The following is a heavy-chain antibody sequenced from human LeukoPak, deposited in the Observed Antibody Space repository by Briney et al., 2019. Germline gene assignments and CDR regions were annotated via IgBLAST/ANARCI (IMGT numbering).Heavy chain of an antibody. V-gene: IGHV4-34*01. CDR3: AGTPSGWENGDY. CDR2: INHSGST. Sequence: SETLSLTFAVYGGSFSGYYWSWIRQPPGKGLEGSGEINHSGSTNYNPSLKSRVTISVDTSKNQFCLKLSSVTAADKAVYYCAGTPSGWENGDYWGQGTLVTVSS. CDR1: GGSFSGYY. D-gene: IGHD6-19*01. J-gene: IGHJ4*02.